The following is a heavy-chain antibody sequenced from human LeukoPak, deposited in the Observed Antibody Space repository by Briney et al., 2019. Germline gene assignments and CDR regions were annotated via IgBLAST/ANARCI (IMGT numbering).Heavy chain of an antibody. CDR2: IKQDGSEK. V-gene: IGHV3-7*03. CDR3: ARTFLRFGGFDP. Sequence: GGSLRLSCAASGFTFSSYGMHWVRQAPGKGLEWVANIKQDGSEKYYVDSVKGRFTISRDNAKNSLYLQMNSLRAEDTAVYYCARTFLRFGGFDPWGQGTLVTVSS. D-gene: IGHD3-3*01. CDR1: GFTFSSYG. J-gene: IGHJ5*02.